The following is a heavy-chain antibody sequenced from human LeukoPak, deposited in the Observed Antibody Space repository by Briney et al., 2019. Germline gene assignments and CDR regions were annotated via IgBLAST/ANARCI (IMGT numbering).Heavy chain of an antibody. Sequence: SETLSLTCAVYGGSFSGYYWSWIRRPPGKGLEWIGEINHSGSTNYNPSLKSRVTISVDTSKNQFSLKLSSVTAADTAVYYCARGLYDFWSGYYIAWFYPWGRGTLVAVSS. CDR3: ARGLYDFWSGYYIAWFYP. V-gene: IGHV4-34*01. J-gene: IGHJ5*02. CDR2: INHSGST. D-gene: IGHD3-3*01. CDR1: GGSFSGYY.